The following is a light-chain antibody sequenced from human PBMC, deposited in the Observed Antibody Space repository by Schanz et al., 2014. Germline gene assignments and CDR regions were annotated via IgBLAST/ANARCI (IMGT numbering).Light chain of an antibody. J-gene: IGLJ2*01. CDR2: GNS. V-gene: IGLV1-40*01. Sequence: QSVLTQPPSASATPGLRVTISCSGSSSNIGSNPVNWYQQLPGAAPKLLIYGNSNRPSGVPDRFSGSKSGTSASLAITGLQAEDEADYYCQSYDSSLSASVVFGGGTKLTVL. CDR1: SSNIGSNP. CDR3: QSYDSSLSASVV.